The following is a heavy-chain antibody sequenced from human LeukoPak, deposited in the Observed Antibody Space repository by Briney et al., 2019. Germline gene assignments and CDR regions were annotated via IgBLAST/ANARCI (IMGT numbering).Heavy chain of an antibody. V-gene: IGHV3-30*02. Sequence: PGGSLRLSCAASGFTFSCYAMLWVRQAPGKGLEWVASIQYDGRNKCCADSVKGRFTVSRDNSKNTLYLQMNSLRVEDTAIYYCAKDKNDSGDYSSMDVWGKGTTVTVS. CDR2: IQYDGRNK. J-gene: IGHJ6*03. D-gene: IGHD4-17*01. CDR3: AKDKNDSGDYSSMDV. CDR1: GFTFSCYA.